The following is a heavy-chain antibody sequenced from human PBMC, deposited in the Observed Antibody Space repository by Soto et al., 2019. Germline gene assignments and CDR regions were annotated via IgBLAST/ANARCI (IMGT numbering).Heavy chain of an antibody. J-gene: IGHJ4*02. CDR2: IYWNDDK. CDR3: AHXXEGYSSSCFDY. Sequence: QITLKESGPTLVKPTQTLTLTCTFSGFSLSTSGVGVGWIRQPPGKALEWLALIYWNDDKRYSPSLKSXLTXXXXXXXXXXXXXXXXXXXXXXXXYXCAHXXEGYSSSCFDYWGQGTLVTVSX. V-gene: IGHV2-5*01. D-gene: IGHD6-13*01. CDR1: GFSLSTSGVG.